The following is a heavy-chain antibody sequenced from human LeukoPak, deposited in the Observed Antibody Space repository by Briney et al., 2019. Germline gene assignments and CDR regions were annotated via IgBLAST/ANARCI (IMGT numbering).Heavy chain of an antibody. CDR2: ITSSSIYI. D-gene: IGHD1-26*01. V-gene: IGHV3-21*04. J-gene: IGHJ5*01. Sequence: GGSLRLSCAASGFTFRSYSMNWVRQAPGKGLEWVSSITSSSIYIYYADSVKGRFTISRDNSNNTLYLQMNSLRAEDTALYFCAKDRIIVIPGPYSWLDSWGQGALVTVSS. CDR3: AKDRIIVIPGPYSWLDS. CDR1: GFTFRSYS.